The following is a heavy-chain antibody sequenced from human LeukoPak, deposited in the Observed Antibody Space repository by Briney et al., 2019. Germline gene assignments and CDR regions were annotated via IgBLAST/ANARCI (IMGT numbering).Heavy chain of an antibody. Sequence: SETLSLTCAVSGYSISSGYYWGWIRQPPGKGLEWIGSIYYSGSTYYNPSLKSRVTISVDTSKNQFSLKLSSVTAADTAVYYCARVAGDRGAADYWGQGTLVTVSS. CDR2: IYYSGST. V-gene: IGHV4-38-2*01. D-gene: IGHD2-15*01. J-gene: IGHJ4*02. CDR3: ARVAGDRGAADY. CDR1: GYSISSGYY.